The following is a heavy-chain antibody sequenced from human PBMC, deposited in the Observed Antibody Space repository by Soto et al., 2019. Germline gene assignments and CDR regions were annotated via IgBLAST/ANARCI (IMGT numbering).Heavy chain of an antibody. V-gene: IGHV4-39*01. D-gene: IGHD3-3*01. Sequence: QLQLQESGPGLVKPSETLSLTCTVSGGSISSSSYYWGWIRQPPGKGLEWIGSIYYSGSTYYNPSLKSRVTISVDTSKNQFSLKLSSVTAADTAVYYCARLDPWASLRFLEDGQFDPWGQGTLVTVSS. CDR2: IYYSGST. J-gene: IGHJ5*02. CDR1: GGSISSSSYY. CDR3: ARLDPWASLRFLEDGQFDP.